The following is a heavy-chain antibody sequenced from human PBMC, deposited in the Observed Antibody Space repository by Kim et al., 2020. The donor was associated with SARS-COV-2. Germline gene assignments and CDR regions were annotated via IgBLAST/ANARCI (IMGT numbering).Heavy chain of an antibody. J-gene: IGHJ4*02. V-gene: IGHV4-39*01. CDR2: HYIVRT. CDR3: ARHADY. Sequence: HYIVRTYANPSLKSRVTISVDTSKNQFSLNLNSVTAADTAVYYCARHADYWGQGTLVTVSS.